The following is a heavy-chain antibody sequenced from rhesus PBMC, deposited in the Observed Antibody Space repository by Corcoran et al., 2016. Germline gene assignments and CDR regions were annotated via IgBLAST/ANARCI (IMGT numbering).Heavy chain of an antibody. CDR3: AKEEYSGYSYDAFDF. CDR2: INSGGGST. J-gene: IGHJ3*01. Sequence: EVQLVESGGGVVQPGGSLRLSCAASGFTFDDYAMHWVRQAPGKGLERFSDINSGGGSTYYADSVKGRFTISRDNSKNTLSLQMNSLRAEDTAVYYCAKEEYSGYSYDAFDFWGQGLRVTVSS. V-gene: IGHV3-201*01. CDR1: GFTFDDYA. D-gene: IGHD5-24*01.